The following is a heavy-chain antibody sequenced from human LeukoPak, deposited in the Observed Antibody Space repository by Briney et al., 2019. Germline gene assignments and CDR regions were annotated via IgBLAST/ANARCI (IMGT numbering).Heavy chain of an antibody. Sequence: PSQTLSLTCTVSGGSISSGSYYWSWIRQPAGKGLEWIGRIHTSGSTNYNPSLKSRVTISVDTPKNQFYLKLSSVTAADTAVYYCARDGGGGYSYGYFFYWGQGTLVTVSS. J-gene: IGHJ4*02. CDR1: GGSISSGSYY. V-gene: IGHV4-61*02. CDR2: IHTSGST. D-gene: IGHD5-18*01. CDR3: ARDGGGGYSYGYFFY.